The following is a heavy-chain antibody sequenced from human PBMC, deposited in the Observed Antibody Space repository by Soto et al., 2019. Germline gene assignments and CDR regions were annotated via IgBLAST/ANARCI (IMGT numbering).Heavy chain of an antibody. D-gene: IGHD3-22*01. V-gene: IGHV1-3*01. CDR2: INAANGNT. CDR1: GYTFTSYA. CDR3: ARSSGYSYVDY. J-gene: IGHJ4*02. Sequence: QVQLVQSGAEVKKPGASVKVSCKASGYTFTSYAMHWVRQAPGQRLEWMGWINAANGNTKYSQKFQGRVTITRDTSASTAYMELSSLRSEDTAMYYCARSSGYSYVDYWGQGTLVTVSS.